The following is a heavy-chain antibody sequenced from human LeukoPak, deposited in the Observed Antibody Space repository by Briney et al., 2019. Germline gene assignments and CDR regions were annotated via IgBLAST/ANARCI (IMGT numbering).Heavy chain of an antibody. J-gene: IGHJ4*02. CDR3: ARGAARCSGGHCYPD. CDR2: INSDGSST. V-gene: IGHV3-74*01. D-gene: IGHD2-15*01. Sequence: PGGSLRLSCAASGFSISNFWMHWVRQAAGKGLVWVSRINSDGSSTTYADSVKGRFTISRDNAKNTLYLQANSLRAEDTAVYYCARGAARCSGGHCYPDWGRGTLVTVSS. CDR1: GFSISNFW.